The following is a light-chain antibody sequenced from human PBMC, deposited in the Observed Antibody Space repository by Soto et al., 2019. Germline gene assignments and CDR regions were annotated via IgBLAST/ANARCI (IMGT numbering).Light chain of an antibody. V-gene: IGLV2-14*01. CDR2: GVS. CDR3: STHATSGALQV. Sequence: QTALTPPASVSVTPGQSISIPCAGTISHFVVYNYVSWYQQLPGKAPNLMIYGVSNRPSGVSNLFSGSKSGNTAALTISGRQADDEADYYCSTHATSGALQVFGTGAKVTV. J-gene: IGLJ1*01. CDR1: ISHFVVYNY.